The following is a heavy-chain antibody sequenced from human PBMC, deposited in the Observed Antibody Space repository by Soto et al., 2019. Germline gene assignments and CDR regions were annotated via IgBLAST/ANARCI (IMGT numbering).Heavy chain of an antibody. CDR3: AKSREAGQGTIDP. V-gene: IGHV3-30*03. Sequence: AAXXFTFSSYGMHWVRQAPGKXXEWVAVISYDGSNKYYADSVKGRFXXXXXXXXXXXXXXXXXXXAEDTAVYYCAKSREAGQGTIDPWGQGTLVTVSS. CDR1: XFTFSSYG. J-gene: IGHJ5*02. D-gene: IGHD3-10*01. CDR2: ISYDGSNK.